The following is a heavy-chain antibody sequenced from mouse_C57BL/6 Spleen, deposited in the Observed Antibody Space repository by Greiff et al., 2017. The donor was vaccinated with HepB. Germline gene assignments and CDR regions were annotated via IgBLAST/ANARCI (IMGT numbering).Heavy chain of an antibody. J-gene: IGHJ4*01. Sequence: QVQLKQSGPELVKPGASVKISCKASGYAFSSSWMNWVKQRPGKGLEWIGRIYPGDGDTNYNGKFKGKATLTADKSSSTAYMQLSSLTSEDSAVYFCARTSLRNGAMDYWGQGTSVTVSS. CDR2: IYPGDGDT. CDR3: ARTSLRNGAMDY. V-gene: IGHV1-82*01. D-gene: IGHD1-1*01. CDR1: GYAFSSSW.